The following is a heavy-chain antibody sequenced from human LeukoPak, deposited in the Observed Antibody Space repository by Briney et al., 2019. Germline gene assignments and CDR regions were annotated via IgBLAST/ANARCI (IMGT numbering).Heavy chain of an antibody. D-gene: IGHD6-19*01. CDR3: ARGPAAGNLLNY. Sequence: GGSLRLSCAASGFTFSSYWMSWVRQAPGQGLEWVANIKQDGSEKYYVDSVKGRFTISRDNAKTSLFLQMNSLRAEDTAVYYCARGPAAGNLLNYWGQGTLVTVSS. V-gene: IGHV3-7*01. CDR2: IKQDGSEK. CDR1: GFTFSSYW. J-gene: IGHJ4*02.